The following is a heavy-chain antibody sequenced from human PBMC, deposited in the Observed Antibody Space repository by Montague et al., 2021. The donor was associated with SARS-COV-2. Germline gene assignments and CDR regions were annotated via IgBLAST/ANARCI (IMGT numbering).Heavy chain of an antibody. CDR1: GGSISSYY. CDR2: IYYSGST. D-gene: IGHD2-2*01. V-gene: IGHV4-59*01. J-gene: IGHJ6*02. CDR3: ANCRRTHLLIGTFYYGMDV. Sequence: SETLSLTCTVSGGSISSYYWSWIRQPPGKGLQWIGYIYYSGSTNYNPSLKSRVTISVDTSKNHFTLRLSSVTAADTAVYYCANCRRTHLLIGTFYYGMDVWGQGTTVTVSS.